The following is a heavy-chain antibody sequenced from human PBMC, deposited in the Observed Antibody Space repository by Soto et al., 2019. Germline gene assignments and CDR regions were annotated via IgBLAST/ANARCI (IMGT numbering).Heavy chain of an antibody. CDR2: IYYRGNT. J-gene: IGHJ4*02. D-gene: IGHD3-9*01. CDR3: ASLEGLATISYYFDF. CDR1: GDSINSDKYY. V-gene: IGHV4-39*01. Sequence: QLQLQESGPGLVKPSETLSLTCSVSGDSINSDKYYWGWIRQPPGKGLEWIGSIYYRGNTYYNPSLLTRVTISLAKSKSQFSLKLNSVTAADSAVYFCASLEGLATISYYFDFWGQGALVTVSS.